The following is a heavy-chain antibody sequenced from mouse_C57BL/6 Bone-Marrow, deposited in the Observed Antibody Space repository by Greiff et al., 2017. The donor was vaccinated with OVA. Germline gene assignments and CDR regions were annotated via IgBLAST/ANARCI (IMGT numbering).Heavy chain of an antibody. V-gene: IGHV1-72*01. CDR2: FDPNSGGT. Sequence: VQLQQPGAELVKPGASVKRSCKASGYPFPSYWMHWVKQRPGRGLEWIGRFDPNSGGTKYNEKFKSKATLTVDKPSSTAYMQLSSLTSEDSAVYYCARERYYAMDYWGQGTSVTVSS. CDR3: ARERYYAMDY. CDR1: GYPFPSYW. J-gene: IGHJ4*01.